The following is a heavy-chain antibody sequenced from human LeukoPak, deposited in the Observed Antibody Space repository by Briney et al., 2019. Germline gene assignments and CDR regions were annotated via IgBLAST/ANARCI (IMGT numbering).Heavy chain of an antibody. V-gene: IGHV3-74*01. CDR1: GFTFGTYW. Sequence: GGSLRLSCGASGFTFGTYWMHWVRQAPGKGLVWVSGINSDGGTTTYADSVKGRFTISRDNAKNTLYLQMNNLRAEDTAIYYCATDSYVSGSYYRLFYWGQGTLVSVSS. J-gene: IGHJ4*02. CDR2: INSDGGTT. D-gene: IGHD3-10*01. CDR3: ATDSYVSGSYYRLFY.